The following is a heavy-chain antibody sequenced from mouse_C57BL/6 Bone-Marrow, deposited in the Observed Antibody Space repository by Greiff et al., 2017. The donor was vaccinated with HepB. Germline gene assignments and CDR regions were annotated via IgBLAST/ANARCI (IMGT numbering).Heavy chain of an antibody. CDR1: GFTFSSYT. V-gene: IGHV5-9*04. Sequence: EVQLQQSGGGLVKPGGSLKLSCAASGFTFSSYTMSWVRQTPEKRLEWVATISGGGGNTYYPDSVKGRFTISRDNAKNTLYLQMSSLRSEDTALYYCARRQLRLPYAMDYWGQGTSVTVSS. J-gene: IGHJ4*01. CDR3: ARRQLRLPYAMDY. D-gene: IGHD3-2*02. CDR2: ISGGGGNT.